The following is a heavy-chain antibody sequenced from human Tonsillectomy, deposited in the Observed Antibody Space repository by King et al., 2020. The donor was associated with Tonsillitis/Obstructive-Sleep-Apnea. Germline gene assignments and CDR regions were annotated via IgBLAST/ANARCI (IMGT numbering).Heavy chain of an antibody. CDR2: IYYSGST. D-gene: IGHD6-13*01. CDR3: ARLGSSSWTAFDI. Sequence: VQLQESGPGLVKPSETLSLTCTVSGGSISSYYWSWIRQPPGKGLEWIGYIYYSGSTNYNPSLKSRVTISVDTSKNQFSLKLSPVTAADTAVYYCARLGSSSWTAFDIWGQGTMVTVSS. J-gene: IGHJ3*02. CDR1: GGSISSYY. V-gene: IGHV4-59*08.